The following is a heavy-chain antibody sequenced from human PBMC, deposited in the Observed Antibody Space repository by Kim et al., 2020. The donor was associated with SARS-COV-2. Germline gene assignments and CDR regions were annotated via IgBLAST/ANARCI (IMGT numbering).Heavy chain of an antibody. V-gene: IGHV7-4-1*02. CDR2: INTNTGNP. D-gene: IGHD3-16*01. CDR1: GYSFTNYG. J-gene: IGHJ4*02. Sequence: ASVKVSCKASGYSFTNYGMNWVRQAPGQGLEWMGWINTNTGNPTYAQGFRGRFVFSLDTSVSTAHLQISSLKAEDTAIYFCARDPPVTGLAPEVGFSYWGQGTLVTVSS. CDR3: ARDPPVTGLAPEVGFSY.